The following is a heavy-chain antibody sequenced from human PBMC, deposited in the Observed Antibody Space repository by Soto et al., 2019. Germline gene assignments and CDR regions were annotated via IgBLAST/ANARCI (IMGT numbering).Heavy chain of an antibody. D-gene: IGHD2-8*01. CDR1: GFTFSSYA. V-gene: IGHV3-30-3*01. Sequence: GGSLRLSCAASGFTFSSYAMHWVRQAPGKGLEWVAVISYDGSNKYYADSVKGRFTISRDNSKNTLYLQMNSLRAEDTAVYYCARGIVPYGMDVWGQGTTVTVS. J-gene: IGHJ6*02. CDR2: ISYDGSNK. CDR3: ARGIVPYGMDV.